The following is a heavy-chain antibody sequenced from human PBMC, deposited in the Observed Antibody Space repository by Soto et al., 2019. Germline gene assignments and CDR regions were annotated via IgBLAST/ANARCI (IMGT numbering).Heavy chain of an antibody. CDR3: ARTRSAWSDFHYYSLDV. J-gene: IGHJ6*02. Sequence: QVQLVESGGGVVQPGRSLRLSCAASGFPFISYGMHGVRQGPGNGLEWVPFISYDPTKTYYADSVKGRFTTSRDNSNSALYVQMNSLTGEDTAVYYCARTRSAWSDFHYYSLDVWGQGTTVTVSS. D-gene: IGHD1-26*01. CDR2: ISYDPTKT. V-gene: IGHV3-30*03. CDR1: GFPFISYG.